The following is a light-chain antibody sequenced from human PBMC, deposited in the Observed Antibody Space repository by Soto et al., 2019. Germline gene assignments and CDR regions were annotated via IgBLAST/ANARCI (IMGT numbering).Light chain of an antibody. V-gene: IGKV3-20*01. CDR3: QQYGSSGT. CDR2: GAS. CDR1: QSVSNNY. Sequence: VMTQSPGTLSLSPGSTATLACRASQSVSNNYLAWYQQQPGQAPRLLIYGASNRATGIPDRCSGSGSGTDSTLTISRLEPEDFAVYYCQQYGSSGTFGQGTKVDI. J-gene: IGKJ1*01.